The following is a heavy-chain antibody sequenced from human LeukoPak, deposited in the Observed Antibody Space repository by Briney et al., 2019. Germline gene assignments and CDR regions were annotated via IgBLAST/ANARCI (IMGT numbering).Heavy chain of an antibody. V-gene: IGHV3-30*03. CDR2: ISYDGSNK. CDR3: AREDDDILTGSYYFDY. J-gene: IGHJ4*02. CDR1: GFIFSGYW. Sequence: SGGSLRLSCAASGFIFSGYWMSWVRQAPGKGLEWVAVISYDGSNKYYADSVKGRFTISRDNSKNTLYLQMNSLRAEDTAVYYCAREDDDILTGSYYFDYWGQGTLVTVSS. D-gene: IGHD3-9*01.